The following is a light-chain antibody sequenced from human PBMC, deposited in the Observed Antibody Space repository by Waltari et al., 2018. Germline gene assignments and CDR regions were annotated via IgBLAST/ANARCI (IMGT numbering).Light chain of an antibody. J-gene: IGKJ1*01. Sequence: DIQMTQSPSTLSASVGDRVTITCRASQSVRNWLAWYQQKPGKAPRLLIYQASTVENGVPSRVSGSGSGTEFTLTISGLQPDDFATYYCQQYDNNRTFGQGTKVEIK. CDR1: QSVRNW. CDR2: QAS. V-gene: IGKV1-5*03. CDR3: QQYDNNRT.